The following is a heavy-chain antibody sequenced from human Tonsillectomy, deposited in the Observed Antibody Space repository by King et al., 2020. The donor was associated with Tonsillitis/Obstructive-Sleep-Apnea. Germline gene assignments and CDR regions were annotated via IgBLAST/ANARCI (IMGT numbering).Heavy chain of an antibody. Sequence: VQLVESGGGVVQPGRSLRLSCAASGFTFSSYAMHWVRQAPGKGLEWVAVISYDGSNKYYADSVKGRFTFSRDDSKNTLYLQINSLRTEDTAVYYCARDRSHCSGGSYPRKYSYYYGMDVWGQGTTVTVSS. D-gene: IGHD2-15*01. CDR1: GFTFSSYA. CDR3: ARDRSHCSGGSYPRKYSYYYGMDV. J-gene: IGHJ6*02. V-gene: IGHV3-30*04. CDR2: ISYDGSNK.